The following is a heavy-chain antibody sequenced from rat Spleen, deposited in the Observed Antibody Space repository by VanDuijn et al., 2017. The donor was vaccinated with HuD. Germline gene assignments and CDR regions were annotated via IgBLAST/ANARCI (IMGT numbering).Heavy chain of an antibody. J-gene: IGHJ2*01. CDR3: ARDRTGPFDY. CDR1: GFSLTSYN. V-gene: IGHV2-63*01. Sequence: QVQLKESGPGLVQPSQTLSLTCTVSGFSLTSYNVHWVRQPTGKGLEWMGRMRYNGDTSYNSALKSRLSIIRDTSKNQVFLKMNSLQTEDTATYYCARDRTGPFDYWGQGVMVTVSS. CDR2: MRYNGDT. D-gene: IGHD4-2*01.